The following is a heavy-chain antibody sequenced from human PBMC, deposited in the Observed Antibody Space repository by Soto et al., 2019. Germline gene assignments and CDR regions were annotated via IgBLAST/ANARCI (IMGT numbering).Heavy chain of an antibody. CDR2: IYYSGST. V-gene: IGHV4-59*12. CDR1: GGSISSYY. J-gene: IGHJ6*02. Sequence: SETLSLTCTVSGGSISSYYWSWIRQPPGKGLEWIGYIYYSGSTYYNPSLKSRVTISVDTSKNQFSLKLSSVTAADTAVYYCARDPSITIFGVVTSDYGMDVWGQGTTVTVSS. D-gene: IGHD3-3*01. CDR3: ARDPSITIFGVVTSDYGMDV.